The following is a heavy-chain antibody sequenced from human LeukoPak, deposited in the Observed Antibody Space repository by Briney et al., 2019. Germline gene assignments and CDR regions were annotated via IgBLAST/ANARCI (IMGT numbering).Heavy chain of an antibody. D-gene: IGHD2-15*01. CDR1: GFTVSSNY. CDR2: IYIGDIT. J-gene: IGHJ4*02. CDR3: ARVVVVAATTLTYFDY. V-gene: IGHV3-53*01. Sequence: GGSLRLSCAASGFTVSSNYMSWVRQAPGKGLEWVSVIYIGDITHYADSVKGRFTISRDNSKNKLYLQMNSLRAEDTAVYYCARVVVVAATTLTYFDYWGQGTLVTVSS.